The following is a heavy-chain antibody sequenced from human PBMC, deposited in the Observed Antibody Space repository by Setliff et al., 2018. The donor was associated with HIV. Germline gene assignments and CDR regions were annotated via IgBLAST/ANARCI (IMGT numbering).Heavy chain of an antibody. CDR3: ARDNGLTWFDP. Sequence: PSETLSLTCAVYGGSFSDYFWSWIRQSPGKGLEWIGEISHSGDTQYNSSLKSRVTISIDTSKNQFSLRLSSVTAADTAVYYCARDNGLTWFDPWGQGALVTVSS. CDR1: GGSFSDYF. CDR2: ISHSGDT. V-gene: IGHV4-34*01. J-gene: IGHJ5*02. D-gene: IGHD2-8*01.